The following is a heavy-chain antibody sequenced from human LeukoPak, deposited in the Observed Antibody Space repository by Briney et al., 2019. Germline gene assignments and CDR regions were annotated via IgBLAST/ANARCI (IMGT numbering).Heavy chain of an antibody. Sequence: ASVKVSCKASGGTFSYYAFSWVRQAPGQGLEWMGGVIPIFRTANYAQKFQGRVTMTRDTSTSTVYMELSSLRSEDTAVYYCASKDTSGWYEEAWGQGSLVTVSS. J-gene: IGHJ5*02. CDR3: ASKDTSGWYEEA. D-gene: IGHD6-19*01. CDR1: GGTFSYYA. V-gene: IGHV1-69*05. CDR2: VIPIFRTA.